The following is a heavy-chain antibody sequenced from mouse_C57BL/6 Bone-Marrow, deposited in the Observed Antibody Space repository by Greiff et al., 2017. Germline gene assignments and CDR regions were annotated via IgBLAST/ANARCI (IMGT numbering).Heavy chain of an antibody. J-gene: IGHJ4*01. CDR1: GYTFTDYY. V-gene: IGHV1-76*01. CDR3: ARKGEKDYAMDY. Sequence: QVQLQQSGAELVRPGASVKLSCKASGYTFTDYYINWVKQRPGQGLEWIARIYPGSGNTYYNEKFKGKATLTAEKSSSTAYMQLSSLTSEDSAVYFCARKGEKDYAMDYWGQGTSVTVSS. CDR2: IYPGSGNT.